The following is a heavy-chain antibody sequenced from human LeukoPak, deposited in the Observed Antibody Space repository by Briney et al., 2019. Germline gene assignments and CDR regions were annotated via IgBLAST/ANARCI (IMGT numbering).Heavy chain of an antibody. D-gene: IGHD2-2*01. CDR1: GGAFSSYA. CDR3: ARYGCSSTRCPPFGDY. J-gene: IGHJ4*02. V-gene: IGHV1-69*04. Sequence: SVKVSCKASGGAFSSYAISWGRQGPGQGLEWMGRIITILGIANYAQKFQGRITITADKSTSTAYMELSSLRSEDTAVYYCARYGCSSTRCPPFGDYWGQGTLVTVSS. CDR2: IITILGIA.